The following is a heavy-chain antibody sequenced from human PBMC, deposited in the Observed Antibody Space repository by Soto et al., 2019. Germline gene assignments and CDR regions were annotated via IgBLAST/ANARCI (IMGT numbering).Heavy chain of an antibody. V-gene: IGHV3-33*01. CDR2: IWYDGSNK. CDR3: AREGYYYDSSGYFYFDY. CDR1: GFTFSSYG. Sequence: PGGSLRLSCAASGFTFSSYGMHWVRQAPGKGLEWVAVIWYDGSNKYYADSVKGRFTISIDNSKNTLYLQMNSLRAEDTAVYYCAREGYYYDSSGYFYFDYWGQGTLVTVSS. D-gene: IGHD3-22*01. J-gene: IGHJ4*02.